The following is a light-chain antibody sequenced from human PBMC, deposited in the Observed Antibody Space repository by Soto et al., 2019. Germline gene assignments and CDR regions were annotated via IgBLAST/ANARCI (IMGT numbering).Light chain of an antibody. CDR2: EVS. V-gene: IGLV2-8*01. J-gene: IGLJ3*02. Sequence: QSALTQPASVSGSPGQSITISCTGTSSDFGGYNYVSWYQQQPGKAPKLMIYEVSKRPSGVPDRFSGSKSGNTASLTVSGLQAEDEADYYCSSYAGSNNWVFGGGTKLTVL. CDR1: SSDFGGYNY. CDR3: SSYAGSNNWV.